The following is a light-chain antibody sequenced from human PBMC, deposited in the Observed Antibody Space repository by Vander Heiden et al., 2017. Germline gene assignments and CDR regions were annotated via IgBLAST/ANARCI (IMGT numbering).Light chain of an antibody. CDR3: QHDYGTSS. J-gene: IGKJ3*01. CDR1: QSVVYSSNNKNY. CDR2: WAS. V-gene: IGKV4-1*01. Sequence: SQSVVYSSNNKNYLARYQQKPGQPLKLIIYWASTRESGVPDRFSGSGCGTDFTLTSSSRQDEGVAVYYGQHDYGTSSFGHGTKLDIK.